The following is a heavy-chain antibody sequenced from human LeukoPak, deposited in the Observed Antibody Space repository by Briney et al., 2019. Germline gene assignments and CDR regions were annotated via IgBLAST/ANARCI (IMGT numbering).Heavy chain of an antibody. V-gene: IGHV4-38-2*02. CDR3: ARRVGRWFGERAYYYNYMDV. CDR2: IYHSGNS. D-gene: IGHD3-10*01. J-gene: IGHJ6*03. Sequence: PSETLSLTCTVSTYSISSGYYWGWIRRPPGKGLEWIGSIYHSGNSYYNPSLKSRVTISVDTSKNQFSLKLSSVTAADTAVYYCARRVGRWFGERAYYYNYMDVWGKGTTVTISS. CDR1: TYSISSGYY.